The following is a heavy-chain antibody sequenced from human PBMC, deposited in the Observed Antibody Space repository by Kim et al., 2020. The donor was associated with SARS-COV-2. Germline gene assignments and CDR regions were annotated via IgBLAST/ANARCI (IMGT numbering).Heavy chain of an antibody. CDR3: AKGQWLDY. D-gene: IGHD6-19*01. V-gene: IGHV3-23*01. Sequence: GGSTYYADSVKGRFTISRDNSKNTLYLQMNSLRAEDTAVYYCAKGQWLDYWGQGTLVTVSS. J-gene: IGHJ4*02. CDR2: GGST.